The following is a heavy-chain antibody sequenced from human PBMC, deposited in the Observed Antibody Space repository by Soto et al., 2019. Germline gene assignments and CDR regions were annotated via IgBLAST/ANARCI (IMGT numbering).Heavy chain of an antibody. V-gene: IGHV3-23*01. J-gene: IGHJ4*02. CDR2: IRGSSGST. CDR3: VKGAWLDY. Sequence: EVQLLESGGGLVQPGGSLRLSCAASGFTFSTFDMTWVRQPPGKGLEWVSLIRGSSGSTYYPDSVKGRFTISKDISKNTLYLQMNSLRAEDTALYFCVKGAWLDYWGQGNMVTVSS. CDR1: GFTFSTFD.